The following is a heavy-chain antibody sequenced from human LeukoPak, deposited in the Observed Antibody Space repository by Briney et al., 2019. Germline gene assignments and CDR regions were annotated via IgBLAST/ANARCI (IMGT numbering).Heavy chain of an antibody. CDR2: ISGSGGST. J-gene: IGHJ3*02. D-gene: IGHD4-17*01. Sequence: GGSLRLSCAASGFTFSSYAMSWVRQAPGKGLEWVSAISGSGGSTYYADSVKGRFTISRDNAKNSLYLQMNSLRAVDTAVYYCAAWRLRVDAFDIWGQGTMVTVSS. CDR1: GFTFSSYA. V-gene: IGHV3-23*01. CDR3: AAWRLRVDAFDI.